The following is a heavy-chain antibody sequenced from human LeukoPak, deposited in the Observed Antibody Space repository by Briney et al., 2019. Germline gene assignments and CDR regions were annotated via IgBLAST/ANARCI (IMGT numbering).Heavy chain of an antibody. Sequence: SETLSLTCTVSGGSISSNNYYWGWIRQPPGKGLEWIGSLYYTGSTNYNPSLKSRVTISANTSENRFSLKLESVTAADTAVYYCARGKGYFDYWGQGTLVTVSS. V-gene: IGHV4-39*07. CDR3: ARGKGYFDY. CDR2: LYYTGST. J-gene: IGHJ4*02. CDR1: GGSISSNNYY.